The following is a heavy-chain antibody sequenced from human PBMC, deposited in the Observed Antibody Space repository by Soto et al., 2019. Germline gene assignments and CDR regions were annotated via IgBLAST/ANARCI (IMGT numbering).Heavy chain of an antibody. J-gene: IGHJ4*02. CDR2: ISAYNGNT. D-gene: IGHD3-3*01. CDR3: AVRFLGWLSPINYFDY. CDR1: GYTFTSYG. V-gene: IGHV1-18*01. Sequence: GASVKVSCKASGYTFTSYGISWVRQAPGQGLEWMGWISAYNGNTNYAQKLQGRVTMTTDTSTSTAYMELRSLRSDDTAVYYCAVRFLGWLSPINYFDYWGQGTLVTVSS.